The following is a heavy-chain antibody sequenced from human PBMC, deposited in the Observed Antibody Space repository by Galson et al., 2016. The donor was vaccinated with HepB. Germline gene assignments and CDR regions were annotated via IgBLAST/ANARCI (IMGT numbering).Heavy chain of an antibody. V-gene: IGHV3-33*08. Sequence: SLRLSCAASGFTFSSYGLHWVRQAPGKGLEWVALIRNDGSNRYCADSVKGRFTISRDNSKNTLDLQMNSLRAEDTAVYYCAREGVGIAVAATAFDYWGQGTLVTVSS. J-gene: IGHJ4*02. CDR3: AREGVGIAVAATAFDY. D-gene: IGHD6-19*01. CDR2: IRNDGSNR. CDR1: GFTFSSYG.